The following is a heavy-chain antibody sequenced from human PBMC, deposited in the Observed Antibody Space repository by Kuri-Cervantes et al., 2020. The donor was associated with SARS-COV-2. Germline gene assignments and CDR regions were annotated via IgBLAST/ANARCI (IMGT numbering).Heavy chain of an antibody. CDR2: MNFDGGSSA. V-gene: IGHV1-46*01. D-gene: IGHD6-13*01. CDR1: GPTFINHY. CDR3: AREAAVAGKNFDY. Sequence: ASVKVSCKASGPTFINHYIHWVRQAPGHGLEWMGIMNFDGGSSAGYARQFQGRVTMTRDTSTRTVFMELSSLRSEDTAVYYCAREAAVAGKNFDYWGQGTLVTVSS. J-gene: IGHJ4*02.